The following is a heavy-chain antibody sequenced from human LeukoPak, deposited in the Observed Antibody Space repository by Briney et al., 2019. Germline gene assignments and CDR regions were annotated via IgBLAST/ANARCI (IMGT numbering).Heavy chain of an antibody. CDR1: GFTFSSYA. Sequence: GGSLRLSCAASGFTFSSYAMHWVRQGPGKGLEWVAVISYDGSNKYYADSVKGRFTISRDNSKNTLYLQMNSLRAEDTAAYYCARSLHSSGYYDYWGQGTLVTVSS. CDR2: ISYDGSNK. V-gene: IGHV3-30-3*01. J-gene: IGHJ4*02. CDR3: ARSLHSSGYYDY. D-gene: IGHD3-22*01.